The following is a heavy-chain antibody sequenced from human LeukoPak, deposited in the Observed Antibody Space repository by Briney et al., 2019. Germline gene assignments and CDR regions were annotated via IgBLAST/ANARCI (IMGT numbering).Heavy chain of an antibody. Sequence: GASVKASCKASGYTFTDYYIHWVRQAPGQGLEWMGRINPNSGGTDYAQKFQGRVTMTRDTSISTAYMELSRLRSDDTAVYYCAREMTTIENDYWGQGTLVTVSS. J-gene: IGHJ4*02. CDR3: AREMTTIENDY. D-gene: IGHD5-24*01. CDR2: INPNSGGT. V-gene: IGHV1-2*02. CDR1: GYTFTDYY.